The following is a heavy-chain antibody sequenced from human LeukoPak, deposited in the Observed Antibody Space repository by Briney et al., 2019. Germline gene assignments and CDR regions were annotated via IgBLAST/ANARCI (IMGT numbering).Heavy chain of an antibody. CDR1: GFTFSSYG. Sequence: GGSLRLSCAASGFTFSSYGMHWVRQAPGKGLEWVAFIRYDGSNKYYADSVKGRFTISRDNSKNTLYLQMNSLRAEDTAVYYCAKDRQNYYGSGYYFDYWGQGTLVTVSS. J-gene: IGHJ4*02. CDR3: AKDRQNYYGSGYYFDY. V-gene: IGHV3-30*02. CDR2: IRYDGSNK. D-gene: IGHD3-10*01.